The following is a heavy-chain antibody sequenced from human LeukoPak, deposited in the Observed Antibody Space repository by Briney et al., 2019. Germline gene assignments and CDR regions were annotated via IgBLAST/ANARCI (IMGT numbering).Heavy chain of an antibody. Sequence: PGRSLRLSCAASGFTFDDYAMHWVRQAPGKGLEWVSGISWNSGSIGYADSVKGRFTISRDNAKNSLYLQMNSLGAEDTALYYCAKDRAGLIRLGVAFDIWGQGTMVTVSS. CDR3: AKDRAGLIRLGVAFDI. CDR2: ISWNSGSI. D-gene: IGHD6-19*01. J-gene: IGHJ3*02. CDR1: GFTFDDYA. V-gene: IGHV3-9*01.